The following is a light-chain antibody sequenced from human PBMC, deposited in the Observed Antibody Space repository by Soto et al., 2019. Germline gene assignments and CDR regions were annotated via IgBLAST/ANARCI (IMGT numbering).Light chain of an antibody. Sequence: SVSPGERATISCRASESVSRNLAWYQQKPGQAPRLLIYDASTRATGIPDSFSGGVSGTEFTLTISSLQSEDFVVYYCQQYNSWPPITFGQVTKVDIK. J-gene: IGKJ1*01. V-gene: IGKV3-15*01. CDR2: DAS. CDR1: ESVSRN. CDR3: QQYNSWPPIT.